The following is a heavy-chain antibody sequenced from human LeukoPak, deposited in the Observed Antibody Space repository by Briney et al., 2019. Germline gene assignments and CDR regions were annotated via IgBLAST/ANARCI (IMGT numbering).Heavy chain of an antibody. V-gene: IGHV3-48*01. CDR2: ISSSSTTI. CDR3: AKDHGSSDWYYFDY. J-gene: IGHJ4*02. Sequence: GGSLRLPCAASGFTFGSYSMNWVRQAPRKGLEWVSYISSSSTTIYYGDSVKGRFTISRDNAKNSLYLQMNSLRADDTAVYYCAKDHGSSDWYYFDYWGQGTLVTVSS. CDR1: GFTFGSYS. D-gene: IGHD6-13*01.